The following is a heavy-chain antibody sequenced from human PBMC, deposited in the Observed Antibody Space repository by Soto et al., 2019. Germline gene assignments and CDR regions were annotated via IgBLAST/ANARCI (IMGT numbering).Heavy chain of an antibody. V-gene: IGHV4-4*02. CDR3: ATLPSRIVVTILPIPA. CDR1: GDSISSTHW. Sequence: SETLSLTCVVSGDSISSTHWWTWVRQTPGTGLEWIGEVYHTGSTKYNPSLKNRVTISLDKSSNQFSLNLKSLTAADTAVYYCATLPSRIVVTILPIPAWGQGTQVT. J-gene: IGHJ4*02. CDR2: VYHTGST. D-gene: IGHD2-21*01.